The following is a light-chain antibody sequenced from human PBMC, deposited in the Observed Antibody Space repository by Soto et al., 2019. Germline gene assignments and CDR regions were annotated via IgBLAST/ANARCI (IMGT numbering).Light chain of an antibody. CDR3: QVWDRYTRV. CDR1: SSDVGSHNY. J-gene: IGLJ3*02. V-gene: IGLV2-14*01. CDR2: EVN. Sequence: QSALTQPASVSGSPGQSITISCTGTSSDVGSHNYVSWYQQHPGKAPKLIIFEVNSRPSGVSNRFSGSNSGNTATLTISGTQAMDEADYYCQVWDRYTRVFGGGTKLTVL.